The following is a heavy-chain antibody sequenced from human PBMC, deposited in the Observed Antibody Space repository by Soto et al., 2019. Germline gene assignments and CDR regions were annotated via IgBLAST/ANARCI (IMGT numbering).Heavy chain of an antibody. CDR1: GYTFTSYG. Sequence: VASVKVSCKASGYTFTSYGISWVRQAPGQGLEWMGWISAYNGNTNYAQKLQGRVTMTTDTSTSTAYVELRSLRSDDTAVYYCARDSVVVRGVIPTGGWFDPWGQGTLVTAPQ. D-gene: IGHD3-10*01. CDR2: ISAYNGNT. J-gene: IGHJ5*02. V-gene: IGHV1-18*01. CDR3: ARDSVVVRGVIPTGGWFDP.